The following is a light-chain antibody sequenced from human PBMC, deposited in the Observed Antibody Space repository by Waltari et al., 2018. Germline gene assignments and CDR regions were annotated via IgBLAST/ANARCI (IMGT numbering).Light chain of an antibody. V-gene: IGKV3-11*01. Sequence: EIVLTQSPATLSLSPGERATLSCRASQSVSSYLAWYQQKPGQAPRLLISDASNRATGIPARFSGSGSGTDFTLTISSLEPEDFAVYYCQQRSNWDTFGQGTKLEIK. CDR2: DAS. J-gene: IGKJ2*01. CDR3: QQRSNWDT. CDR1: QSVSSY.